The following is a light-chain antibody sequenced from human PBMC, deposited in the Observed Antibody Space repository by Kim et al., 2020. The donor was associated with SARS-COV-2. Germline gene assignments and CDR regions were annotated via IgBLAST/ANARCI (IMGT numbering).Light chain of an antibody. Sequence: SSLSESVGERVTITCRASQYITRGLAWYQQKPGKAPKLLIYDASTLDSGVPSRFRGSGSGTEFTLTISSLQPDDFASYYCQHRKTFGQGTKVDIK. CDR2: DAS. J-gene: IGKJ1*01. V-gene: IGKV1-5*01. CDR3: QHRKT. CDR1: QYITRG.